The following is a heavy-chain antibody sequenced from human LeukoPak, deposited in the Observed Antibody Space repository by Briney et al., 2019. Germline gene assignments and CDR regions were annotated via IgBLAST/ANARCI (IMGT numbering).Heavy chain of an antibody. Sequence: SETLSLTCAVSGYSISSGYCWGWIRQPPGKGLEWIGSIYHSGSTYHNPSLKSRVTISVDTSKNQFSLKLSSVTAADTAVYYCARDSTVLWFGDLLRDYWGQGPLVTV. CDR2: IYHSGST. CDR1: GYSISSGYC. CDR3: ARDSTVLWFGDLLRDY. D-gene: IGHD3-10*01. V-gene: IGHV4-38-2*02. J-gene: IGHJ4*02.